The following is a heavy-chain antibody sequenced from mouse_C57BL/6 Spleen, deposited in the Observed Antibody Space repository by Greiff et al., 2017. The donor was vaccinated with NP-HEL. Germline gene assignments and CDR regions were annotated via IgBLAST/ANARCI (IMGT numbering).Heavy chain of an antibody. CDR1: GFTFNTYA. D-gene: IGHD4-1*01. CDR3: VRAFSGRAFSGTDYAMDY. J-gene: IGHJ4*01. Sequence: EVHLVESGGGLVQPKGSLKLSCAASGFTFNTYAMHWVRQAPGKGLEWVARIRSKSSNYATYYADSVKDRFTISRDDSQSMLYLQMNNLKTEDTAMYYCVRAFSGRAFSGTDYAMDYWGQGTSVTVSS. CDR2: IRSKSSNYAT. V-gene: IGHV10-3*01.